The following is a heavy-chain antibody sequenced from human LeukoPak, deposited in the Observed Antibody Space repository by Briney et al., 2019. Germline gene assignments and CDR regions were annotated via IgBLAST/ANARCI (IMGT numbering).Heavy chain of an antibody. CDR3: ARLYGSGDFDDY. J-gene: IGHJ4*02. CDR1: GYTFTSYY. D-gene: IGHD3-10*01. V-gene: IGHV1-46*01. Sequence: ASVKVSCKASGYTFTSYYIHWVRRAPGQGLEWMGIINPSGGATTYAQKFQGRVTMTGDTSTSTVYMDLSSLRSEDTAVYYCARLYGSGDFDDYWGQGTLVTVSS. CDR2: INPSGGAT.